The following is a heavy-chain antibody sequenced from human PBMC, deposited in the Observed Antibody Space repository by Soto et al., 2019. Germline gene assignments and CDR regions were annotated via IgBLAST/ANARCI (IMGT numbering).Heavy chain of an antibody. V-gene: IGHV1-8*01. CDR2: MNPNSGNT. CDR1: GYTFTSYD. D-gene: IGHD3-10*01. Sequence: ASVKVSCKASGYTFTSYDINWVRQATGQGLEWMGWMNPNSGNTGYAQKFQGRVTMTRNTSISTAYMELSSLRSEDTAVYYCARGPSRYYYGSGSYYYLDYWGQGTLVTVSS. J-gene: IGHJ4*02. CDR3: ARGPSRYYYGSGSYYYLDY.